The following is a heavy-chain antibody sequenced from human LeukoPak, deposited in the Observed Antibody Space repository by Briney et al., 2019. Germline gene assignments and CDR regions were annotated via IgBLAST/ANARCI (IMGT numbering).Heavy chain of an antibody. J-gene: IGHJ4*02. V-gene: IGHV3-48*04. Sequence: PGGSLRLSCAASGFTFSSYSMNWVRQGPGKGLEWVSSISSSSSTIYYADSVKGRFTISRDNAKNSLYLQMNSLRAEDTAVYYCAREGRSYGSDYWGQGTLVTVSP. D-gene: IGHD5-18*01. CDR3: AREGRSYGSDY. CDR1: GFTFSSYS. CDR2: ISSSSSTI.